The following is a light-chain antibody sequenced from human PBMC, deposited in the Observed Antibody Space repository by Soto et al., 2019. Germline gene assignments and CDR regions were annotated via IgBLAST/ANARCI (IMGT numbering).Light chain of an antibody. CDR3: QQCSFWPPIT. CDR2: DVS. CDR1: QSVAPY. J-gene: IGKJ5*01. Sequence: EIILTQSPATLSLSPGERATLSCTASQSVAPYLPWYQHKPGQAPRRLIYDVSKRATGIPARFSGTGSGSEFTLTISSLEPEDSAVYFCQQCSFWPPITFGQGTRLEIK. V-gene: IGKV3-11*01.